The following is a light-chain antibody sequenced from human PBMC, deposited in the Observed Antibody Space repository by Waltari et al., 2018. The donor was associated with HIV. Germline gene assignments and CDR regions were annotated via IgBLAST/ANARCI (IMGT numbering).Light chain of an antibody. J-gene: IGLJ2*01. CDR3: NSYAGSNNVV. V-gene: IGLV2-8*01. CDR2: EVS. Sequence: QSALTQPPSASGSPGQSFTISCTGTSSDVGGYNYVSWYQQHPGKAPKLMIYEVSKRPSGVPDRFSGSKSGNTASLTVSGLQAEDEADYYCNSYAGSNNVVFGGGTKVTVL. CDR1: SSDVGGYNY.